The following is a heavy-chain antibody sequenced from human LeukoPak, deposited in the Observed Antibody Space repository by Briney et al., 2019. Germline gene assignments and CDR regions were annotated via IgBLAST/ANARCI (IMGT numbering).Heavy chain of an antibody. V-gene: IGHV3-53*01. J-gene: IGHJ4*02. CDR3: ARGGSRVAVAGTTS. Sequence: GGSLRLSCAASGFTVSSNYMSWVRQAPGKGLEWVSVIYSGGSTYYADSVKGRVTISRDNSKNTLYLQMNSLRAEDTAVYYCARGGSRVAVAGTTSWGQGTLVTVSS. CDR2: IYSGGST. CDR1: GFTVSSNY. D-gene: IGHD6-19*01.